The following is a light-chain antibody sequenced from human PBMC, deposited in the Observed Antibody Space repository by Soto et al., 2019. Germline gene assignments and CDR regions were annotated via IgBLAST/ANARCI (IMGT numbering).Light chain of an antibody. V-gene: IGKV3-20*01. Sequence: EIVLTQSPGTPSLSPGERATLSCRASQSISSNYLAWYQHKPGQAPRLLIYGASSRATGIPDRFSGSGSGTDFTLTISRLEPEDFAVYYCQQYGSSPPITFGPGTKVDIK. CDR1: QSISSNY. CDR2: GAS. J-gene: IGKJ3*01. CDR3: QQYGSSPPIT.